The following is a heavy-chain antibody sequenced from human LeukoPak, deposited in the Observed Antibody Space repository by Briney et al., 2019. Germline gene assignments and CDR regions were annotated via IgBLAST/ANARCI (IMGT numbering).Heavy chain of an antibody. J-gene: IGHJ5*02. D-gene: IGHD5-12*01. Sequence: ASVKVSCKASGGTFSSYAISWVRQAPGQGLEWMGWINPNSGGTNYAQKFQGRVTMTRDTSISTAYMELSRLRSDDTAVYYCARDRGGIVATIFPSKYSNWFDPWGQGTLVTVSS. CDR1: GGTFSSYA. CDR2: INPNSGGT. V-gene: IGHV1-2*02. CDR3: ARDRGGIVATIFPSKYSNWFDP.